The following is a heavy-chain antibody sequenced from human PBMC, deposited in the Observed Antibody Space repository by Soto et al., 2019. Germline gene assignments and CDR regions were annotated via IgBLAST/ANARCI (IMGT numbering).Heavy chain of an antibody. D-gene: IGHD1-26*01. CDR3: ARQYGGSYADY. J-gene: IGHJ4*02. CDR1: GDSISGYY. V-gene: IGHV4-59*08. Sequence: PSETLSLTCTVSGDSISGYYWNWIRQPPDKGLEWIGYIHYSGSTDYNPSLKSRVTISVDTSKNQFSLKLSSVTAADTAVYYCARQYGGSYADYWGQGTLVTVSS. CDR2: IHYSGST.